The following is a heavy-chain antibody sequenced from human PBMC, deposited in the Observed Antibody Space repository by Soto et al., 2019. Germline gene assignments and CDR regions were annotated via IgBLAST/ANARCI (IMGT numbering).Heavy chain of an antibody. D-gene: IGHD3-16*01. CDR2: IDPSGGVT. CDR1: GYTFTKFH. Sequence: QVQLIQFGAEVKKPGASVKVSCRTSGYTFTKFHIHWVRQAPGQGLEWMGMIDPSGGVTRDAQRFQGRITMTSDTSTSSVYMELRGLTSEDTAVYYGARDVICHDNYETIGYYFDHWGPVTLVTVSS. V-gene: IGHV1-46*01. CDR3: ARDVICHDNYETIGYYFDH. J-gene: IGHJ4*02.